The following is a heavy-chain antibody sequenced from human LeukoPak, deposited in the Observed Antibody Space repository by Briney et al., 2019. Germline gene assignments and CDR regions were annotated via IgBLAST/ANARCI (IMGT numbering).Heavy chain of an antibody. V-gene: IGHV4-59*01. Sequence: SETLSLTCTVSGGSISSYYWSWIRQPPGKGLEWIGYIYYSGSTNYNPSLKSRVTISVDTSKNQFSLKLSSVTAAGTAVYYCARVRLGELSLYTNWFDPWGQGTLVTVSS. CDR1: GGSISSYY. J-gene: IGHJ5*02. CDR2: IYYSGST. CDR3: ARVRLGELSLYTNWFDP. D-gene: IGHD3-16*02.